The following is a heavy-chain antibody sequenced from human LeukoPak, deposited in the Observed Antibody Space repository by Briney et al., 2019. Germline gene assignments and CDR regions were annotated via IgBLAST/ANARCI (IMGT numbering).Heavy chain of an antibody. CDR3: AKGSSIYSSLFSGWSDFDY. CDR2: ISGSGGST. J-gene: IGHJ4*02. D-gene: IGHD6-19*01. Sequence: QTGGSLRLSCAASGFTFSSYAMNWVRQAPGKGLEWISSISGSGGSTYYADSVKGRFTISRDNSKNTLYLQMNSLRAEDTAVYYCAKGSSIYSSLFSGWSDFDYWGQGTLVTVSS. V-gene: IGHV3-23*01. CDR1: GFTFSSYA.